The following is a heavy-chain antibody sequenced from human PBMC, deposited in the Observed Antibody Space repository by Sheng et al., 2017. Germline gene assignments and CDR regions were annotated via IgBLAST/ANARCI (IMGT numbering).Heavy chain of an antibody. CDR3: ARDFPKSIAAAGPSYYYYYMDV. V-gene: IGHV1-69*04. J-gene: IGHJ6*03. CDR1: GGTFSSYA. Sequence: QVQLVQSGAEVKKPGSSVKVSCKASGGTFSSYAISWVRQAPGQGLEWMGGIIPILGIANYAQKFQGRVTITADKSTSTAYMELSSLRSEDTAVYYCARDFPKSIAAAGPSYYYYYMDVWGKGTTVTVSS. CDR2: IIPILGIA. D-gene: IGHD6-13*01.